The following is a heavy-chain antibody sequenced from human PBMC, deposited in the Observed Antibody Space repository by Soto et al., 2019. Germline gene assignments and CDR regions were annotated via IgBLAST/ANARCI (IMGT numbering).Heavy chain of an antibody. CDR3: AIGIRSGYSSSRPF. CDR2: MNPNSGNT. V-gene: IGHV1-8*01. J-gene: IGHJ4*02. D-gene: IGHD6-13*01. CDR1: GYTFTSYD. Sequence: ASVKVSCKASGYTFTSYDINWVRQATGQGLEWMGWMNPNSGNTGYAQKFQGRVTMTRNTSISTAYMELSSLRSEATAVYYCAIGIRSGYSSSRPFWAQGPPVTVSS.